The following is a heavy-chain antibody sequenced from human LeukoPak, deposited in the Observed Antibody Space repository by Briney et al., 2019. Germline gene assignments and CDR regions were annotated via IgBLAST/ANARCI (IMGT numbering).Heavy chain of an antibody. CDR2: IKSKTDGGTT. V-gene: IGHV3-15*01. CDR3: TTDRPYDFWSGYSGFDY. J-gene: IGHJ4*02. CDR1: GFTFSNYA. D-gene: IGHD3-3*01. Sequence: GGSLRLSCAASGFTFSNYAMTWVRQAPGKGLEWVGRIKSKTDGGTTDYAAPVKGRFTISRDDSKNTLYLQMNSLKTEDTAVYYCTTDRPYDFWSGYSGFDYWGQGTLVTVSS.